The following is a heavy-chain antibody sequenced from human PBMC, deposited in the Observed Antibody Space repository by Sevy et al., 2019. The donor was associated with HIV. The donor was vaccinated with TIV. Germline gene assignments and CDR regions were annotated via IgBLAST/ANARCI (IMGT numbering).Heavy chain of an antibody. CDR2: INPTSGGT. CDR1: AYNFIGYY. V-gene: IGHV1-2*06. J-gene: IGHJ5*02. D-gene: IGHD6-19*01. Sequence: ASVKVSCKASAYNFIGYYIHWVRQAPGQGLEWIGRINPTSGGTKYAHKFPGRVTLTIDMSVRTAYMELTRLTSDDTAIYYCAGQTSGWYDWFDPWGPGTLVTVSS. CDR3: AGQTSGWYDWFDP.